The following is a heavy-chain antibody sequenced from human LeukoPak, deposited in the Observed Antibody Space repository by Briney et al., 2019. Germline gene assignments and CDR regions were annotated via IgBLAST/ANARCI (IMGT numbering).Heavy chain of an antibody. J-gene: IGHJ4*02. CDR3: ARDRYYYDSSAYYRFDY. V-gene: IGHV4-4*07. CDR1: GGSISSYY. CDR2: IHTSGST. D-gene: IGHD3-22*01. Sequence: PSETLSLTCTVSGGSISSYYWSWIRKPAGKGLEWIGRIHTSGSTNYNPSLKSRVTMSGDTSKNQFSLKLSPVTAADTAVYHCARDRYYYDSSAYYRFDYWGQGTLVTVSS.